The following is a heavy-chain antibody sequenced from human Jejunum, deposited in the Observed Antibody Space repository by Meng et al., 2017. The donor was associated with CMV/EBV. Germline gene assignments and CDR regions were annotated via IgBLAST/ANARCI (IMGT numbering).Heavy chain of an antibody. V-gene: IGHV1-18*03. D-gene: IGHD5-12*01. CDR3: ARSGINDYGFFDY. Sequence: KVAGNTFRSDGSKWVRQAPGQGLEWMGWISGYNGNTNYAQRLQGRVTMTTDTSTSTAYMELRSLRSDDMAVYYCARSGINDYGFFDYWGQGTLVTVSS. CDR1: GNTFRSDG. J-gene: IGHJ4*02. CDR2: ISGYNGNT.